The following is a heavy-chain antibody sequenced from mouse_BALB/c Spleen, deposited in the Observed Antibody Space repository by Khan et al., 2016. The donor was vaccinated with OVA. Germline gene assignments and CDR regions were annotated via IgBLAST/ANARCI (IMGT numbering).Heavy chain of an antibody. Sequence: QVQLKQSGPGLVAPSQSLSITCTVSGFSLSRYNVHWVRQPPGKGLEWLGMIWGGGGTDYNSTLKSRLSIRKDNSKSQVLLKMNSLQTDDTAMYYCVRAYYTYDGYYAMDYWGQGTSVTVSS. CDR3: VRAYYTYDGYYAMDY. CDR2: IWGGGGT. J-gene: IGHJ4*01. D-gene: IGHD2-14*01. V-gene: IGHV2-6-4*01. CDR1: GFSLSRYN.